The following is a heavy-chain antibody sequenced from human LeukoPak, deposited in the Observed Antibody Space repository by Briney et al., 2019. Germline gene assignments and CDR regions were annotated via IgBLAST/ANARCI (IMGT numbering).Heavy chain of an antibody. CDR2: MNPNSGNT. D-gene: IGHD3-22*01. CDR3: AINRDSYYYDSSGYYRGGWFDP. J-gene: IGHJ5*02. V-gene: IGHV1-8*03. Sequence: ASVKVSCKASGYTFTSYDINWVRQATGQGLEWMGWMNPNSGNTGYAQKFQGRVTITRNTSISTAYMELSSLRSEDTAVYYCAINRDSYYYDSSGYYRGGWFDPWGQGTLVTVSS. CDR1: GYTFTSYD.